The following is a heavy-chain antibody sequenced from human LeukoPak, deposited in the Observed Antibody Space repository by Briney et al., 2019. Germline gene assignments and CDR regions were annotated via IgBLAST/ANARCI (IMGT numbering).Heavy chain of an antibody. D-gene: IGHD4-11*01. CDR3: ARGYSNYEVDFDY. J-gene: IGHJ4*02. Sequence: SETLSLTCAVYGGSFSGYYWSWIRQPPGKGLEWIGEINHSGSTNYNPSLKSRVTISVDTSKNQFFLKLSSVTAADTAVYYCARGYSNYEVDFDYWGQGTLVTVSS. CDR1: GGSFSGYY. V-gene: IGHV4-34*01. CDR2: INHSGST.